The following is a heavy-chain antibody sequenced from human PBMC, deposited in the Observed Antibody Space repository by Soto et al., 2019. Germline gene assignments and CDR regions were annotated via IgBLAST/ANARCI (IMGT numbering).Heavy chain of an antibody. Sequence: SETLSLTCTVSGGSISSYYWSWIRQPAGKGLEWLGRIYTSGSTNYNPSLKSRVTMSVDTSKNQFSLKLSSVTAADTAVYYCARDRVEVQAVAGRYYYYGMDVWGRGTTVTVSS. D-gene: IGHD6-19*01. CDR2: IYTSGST. CDR1: GGSISSYY. V-gene: IGHV4-4*07. J-gene: IGHJ6*02. CDR3: ARDRVEVQAVAGRYYYYGMDV.